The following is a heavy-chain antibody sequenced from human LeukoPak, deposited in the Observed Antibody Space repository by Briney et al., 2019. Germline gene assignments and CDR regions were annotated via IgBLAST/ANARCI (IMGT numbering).Heavy chain of an antibody. J-gene: IGHJ4*02. Sequence: GASVKVSCKASGYTFTSYGISWVRQAPGQGLEWMGWISAYNGKTNYAQKLQGRVTMTTDTSTSTAYMELRSLRSDDTAVYYCARDNPVGEYQLPYLPFSAFDYWGQGTLVTVSS. CDR1: GYTFTSYG. V-gene: IGHV1-18*01. CDR3: ARDNPVGEYQLPYLPFSAFDY. CDR2: ISAYNGKT. D-gene: IGHD2-2*02.